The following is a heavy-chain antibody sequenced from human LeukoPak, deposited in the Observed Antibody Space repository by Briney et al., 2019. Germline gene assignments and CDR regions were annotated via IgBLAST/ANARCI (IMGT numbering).Heavy chain of an antibody. Sequence: SETLSLTCTVSGGSMSSYYWSWIRQSPGKGLEWIGYTYYDGTTNYNLSLKSRVTISVDTSKNQFSLKLSSVTAADTAVYYCARHLFVGADIIVAFDIWGQGTMVTVSS. CDR1: GGSMSSYY. V-gene: IGHV4-59*08. J-gene: IGHJ3*02. CDR3: ARHLFVGADIIVAFDI. D-gene: IGHD1-26*01. CDR2: TYYDGTT.